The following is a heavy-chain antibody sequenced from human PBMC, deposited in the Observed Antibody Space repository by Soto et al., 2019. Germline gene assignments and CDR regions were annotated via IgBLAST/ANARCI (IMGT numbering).Heavy chain of an antibody. CDR1: GFTFSSYA. J-gene: IGHJ5*02. Sequence: PGGSLRLSCAASGFTFSSYAMSWVRQAPGKGLEWVAVISYGGSDKYYGDSVKGRFTISRDDSKNTLYLQMNSLRVEDTAIYYCAKTAGYDYVWGSSGLDPWGQGTLVTVSS. CDR2: ISYGGSDK. D-gene: IGHD3-16*01. V-gene: IGHV3-30*18. CDR3: AKTAGYDYVWGSSGLDP.